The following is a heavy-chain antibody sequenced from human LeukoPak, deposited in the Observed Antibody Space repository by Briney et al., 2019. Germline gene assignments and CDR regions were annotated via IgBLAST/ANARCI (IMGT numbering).Heavy chain of an antibody. V-gene: IGHV3-11*04. CDR2: ISSSGSTI. CDR1: GFTFSDHY. CDR3: ALMTTVTSFDY. Sequence: GGSLRLSCAASGFTFSDHYMGWIRQAPGKGLEWVSYISSSGSTIYYADSVKGRFTISRDNAKNSLYLQMNSLRAEDTAVYYCALMTTVTSFDYWGQGTLVTVSS. J-gene: IGHJ4*02. D-gene: IGHD4-11*01.